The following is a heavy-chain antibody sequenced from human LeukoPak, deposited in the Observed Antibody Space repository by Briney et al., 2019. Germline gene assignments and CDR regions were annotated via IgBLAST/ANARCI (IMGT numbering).Heavy chain of an antibody. D-gene: IGHD2-2*01. J-gene: IGHJ4*02. CDR3: AKDRRACSSSSCYYRFDY. CDR2: ISDSGGST. V-gene: IGHV3-23*01. CDR1: EFTFSSYA. Sequence: QPGGSLRLSCAASEFTFSSYAMSWVRQAPGRGLEWVSAISDSGGSTYYADSVKGRFTISRDNSKNTVYLQTNSLRAEDTAVYYCAKDRRACSSSSCYYRFDYWGQGTLVTVSS.